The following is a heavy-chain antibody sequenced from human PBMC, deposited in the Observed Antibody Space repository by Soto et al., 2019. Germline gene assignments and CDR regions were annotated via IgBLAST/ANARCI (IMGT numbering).Heavy chain of an antibody. CDR2: IDYDGTTT. Sequence: EVQLVESGGGLVQPGGSLRLSCAASGFSFDSYWMHWVRQAPGQGPVWVSRIDYDGTTTNYADSLKGRFTISRDNAKNPRYLQRNSLRPEDTAGYYCARGPRASSGGTGAYWVQGTLVTVSS. CDR1: GFSFDSYW. D-gene: IGHD2-2*01. J-gene: IGHJ1*01. CDR3: ARGPRASSGGTGAY. V-gene: IGHV3-74*01.